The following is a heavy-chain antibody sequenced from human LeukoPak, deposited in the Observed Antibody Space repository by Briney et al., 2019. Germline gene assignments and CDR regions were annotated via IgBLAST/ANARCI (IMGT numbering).Heavy chain of an antibody. CDR2: IIPIFGTA. J-gene: IGHJ4*02. Sequence: GASVKVSCKASGGTFNSYAISWVRQAPGQGPEWMGGIIPIFGTANYAQKFQGRVTITADESTSTAYMELSGLRSEDTAVYYCAREIYGSGSYFDYWGQGTLVTVSS. V-gene: IGHV1-69*13. CDR3: AREIYGSGSYFDY. D-gene: IGHD3-10*01. CDR1: GGTFNSYA.